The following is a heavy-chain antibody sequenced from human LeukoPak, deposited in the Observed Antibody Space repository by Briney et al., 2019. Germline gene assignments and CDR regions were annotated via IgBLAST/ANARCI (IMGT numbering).Heavy chain of an antibody. CDR2: INHSGST. CDR3: ARLRGSGT. J-gene: IGHJ5*02. V-gene: IGHV4-34*01. D-gene: IGHD3-10*01. CDR1: GGSFSGYY. Sequence: PSETLSLTCAVYGGSFSGYYWSWIRQPPGKGLEWIGEINHSGSTNYNPSLKSRVTISVDTSKNQFSLKLSSVTAADTAVYYCARLRGSGTWGQGTLVTVSS.